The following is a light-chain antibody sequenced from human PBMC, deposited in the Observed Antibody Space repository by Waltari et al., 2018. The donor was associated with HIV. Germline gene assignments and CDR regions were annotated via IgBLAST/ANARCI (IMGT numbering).Light chain of an antibody. CDR3: QQYDKWPLT. CDR1: RNVNNN. CDR2: GAS. V-gene: IGKV3-15*01. J-gene: IGKJ4*01. Sequence: EIVMTQSPATLSVSPGERVTLSCRASRNVNNNLAWYQQKPGQAPRLLIYGASTRVTGLPARFSGSGSGTEFTLTISSLQSEDFAVYYCQQYDKWPLTFGGGTKVEIK.